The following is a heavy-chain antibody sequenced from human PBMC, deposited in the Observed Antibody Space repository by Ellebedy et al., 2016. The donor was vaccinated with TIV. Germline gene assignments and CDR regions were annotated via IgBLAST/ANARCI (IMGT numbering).Heavy chain of an antibody. CDR2: IYGGGGTT. Sequence: GESLKISCAASGFSFSTYAMAWVRQTPGKGLEWVSGIYGGGGTTFYADSVKGRFTISRDNSKNTLYLQVESLRGEDTAVYYCAREGFGSGHCGGFDVWGQGTPVTVSS. CDR3: AREGFGSGHCGGFDV. V-gene: IGHV3-23*01. D-gene: IGHD6-19*01. J-gene: IGHJ3*01. CDR1: GFSFSTYA.